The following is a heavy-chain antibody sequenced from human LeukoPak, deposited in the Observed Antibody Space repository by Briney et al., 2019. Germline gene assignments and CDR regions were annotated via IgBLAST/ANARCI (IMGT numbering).Heavy chain of an antibody. J-gene: IGHJ6*02. V-gene: IGHV3-9*01. CDR3: AKHLRATNTFTFFGLDV. CDR1: GFSFKDYA. D-gene: IGHD1-26*01. Sequence: GGSLRLSCAATGFSFKDYAMHWVRQIPGKGLDWVSAISWNGGSTAYADSVKGRFTISRDNAKNSLFLQLSNLRPEDTALYYCAKHLRATNTFTFFGLDVWGQGTTVTVSS. CDR2: ISWNGGST.